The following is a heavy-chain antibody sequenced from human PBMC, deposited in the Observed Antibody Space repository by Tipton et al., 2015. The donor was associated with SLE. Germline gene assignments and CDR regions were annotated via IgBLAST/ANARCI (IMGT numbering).Heavy chain of an antibody. CDR2: IYHSGSS. D-gene: IGHD3-3*01. CDR3: ARAYYDFWSGYYHDAFDI. CDR1: GGSISSGSYY. J-gene: IGHJ3*02. V-gene: IGHV4-61*02. Sequence: TLSLTCIVSGGSISSGSYYWSWIRQPAGKGLEWIGRIYHSGSSYYNPSLKSRVTISVDTSKNQFSLKLSSVTAADTAVYYCARAYYDFWSGYYHDAFDIWGQGTMVTVSS.